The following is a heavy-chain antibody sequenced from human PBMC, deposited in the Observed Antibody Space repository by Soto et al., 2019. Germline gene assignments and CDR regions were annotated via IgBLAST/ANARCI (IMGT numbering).Heavy chain of an antibody. V-gene: IGHV1-58*01. D-gene: IGHD3-9*01. CDR1: GFTFTSSA. CDR3: AADFYDILTGTNWFDP. J-gene: IGHJ5*02. CDR2: IVVGSGNT. Sequence: SVKVSCKASGFTFTSSAVQWVRQARGQRLEWIGWIVVGSGNTNYAQKLQERVTITRDMSTSTAYMELSSLRSEDTAVYYCAADFYDILTGTNWFDPWGQGTLVTVSS.